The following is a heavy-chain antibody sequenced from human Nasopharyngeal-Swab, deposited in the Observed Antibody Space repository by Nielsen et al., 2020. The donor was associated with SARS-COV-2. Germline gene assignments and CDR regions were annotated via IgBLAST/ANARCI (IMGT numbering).Heavy chain of an antibody. CDR1: GFTFSSYA. CDR3: VKGRRITIFGVVIMTYYYYGMDV. Sequence: GGSLRLSCSASGFTFSSYAMHWVRQAPGKGLEYVSAISSNGGSTYYADSVKGRFTIPRDNSKNTLYLQMSSLRAEDTAVYYCVKGRRITIFGVVIMTYYYYGMDVWGQGTTVTVSS. CDR2: ISSNGGST. J-gene: IGHJ6*02. D-gene: IGHD3-3*01. V-gene: IGHV3-64D*08.